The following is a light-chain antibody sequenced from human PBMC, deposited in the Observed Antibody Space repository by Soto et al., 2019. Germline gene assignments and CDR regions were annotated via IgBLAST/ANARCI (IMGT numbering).Light chain of an antibody. Sequence: VMTQSPGTLSVSPGERATLSCRASQTINNYLAWYQQKPGQAPRLLIYGASSRATGIPDRFSGSGSGTDFTLTISRLEPEDFAVDYCQQYDDSPWTFGQGTKVDIK. V-gene: IGKV3-20*01. CDR2: GAS. J-gene: IGKJ1*01. CDR3: QQYDDSPWT. CDR1: QTINNY.